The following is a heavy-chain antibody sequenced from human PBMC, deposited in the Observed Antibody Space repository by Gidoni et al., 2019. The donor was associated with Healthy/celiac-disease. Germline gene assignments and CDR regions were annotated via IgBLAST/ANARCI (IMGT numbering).Heavy chain of an antibody. Sequence: EVQLVESGGGLVQPGGSLRLSCAASGFTFSSYAMSWVRQAPGKGLEWFSAISCSGGSTYYADSVKGRFTISRDNSKNTLYLQMNSLRAEDTAVYYCAKIASDFWSGYYTNFDYWGQGTLVTVSS. CDR1: GFTFSSYA. CDR3: AKIASDFWSGYYTNFDY. CDR2: ISCSGGST. V-gene: IGHV3-23*04. D-gene: IGHD3-3*01. J-gene: IGHJ4*02.